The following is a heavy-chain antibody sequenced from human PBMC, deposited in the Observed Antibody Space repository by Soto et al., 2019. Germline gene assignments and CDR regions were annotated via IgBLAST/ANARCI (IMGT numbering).Heavy chain of an antibody. CDR1: GFSVSGNY. V-gene: IGHV3-53*01. CDR3: AGSTNYYLYYFDY. Sequence: VGSLRLSCAASGFSVSGNYMSWVRQAPGKGPEWISTIHYTGDTSYADSVKGRFSISRDKYKNTVYLQMNSLRAEDTAVYFCAGSTNYYLYYFDYWGQGTLGTVSS. J-gene: IGHJ4*02. CDR2: IHYTGDT. D-gene: IGHD3-16*01.